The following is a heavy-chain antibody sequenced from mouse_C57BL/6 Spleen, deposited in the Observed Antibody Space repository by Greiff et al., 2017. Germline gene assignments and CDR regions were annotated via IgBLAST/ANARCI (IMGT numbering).Heavy chain of an antibody. CDR3: AATGDCYYGWFAY. Sequence: EVQLQQSGAELVKPGASVKLSCTASGFNIKDYYMHWVKQRPEQGLEWIGKIDPDDGETKYAEKFKGKATITADPSSNTAYLQLSSLASEDTAVYYCAATGDCYYGWFAYWGQGTLVTVSA. D-gene: IGHD2-3*01. CDR2: IDPDDGET. J-gene: IGHJ3*01. CDR1: GFNIKDYY. V-gene: IGHV14-2*01.